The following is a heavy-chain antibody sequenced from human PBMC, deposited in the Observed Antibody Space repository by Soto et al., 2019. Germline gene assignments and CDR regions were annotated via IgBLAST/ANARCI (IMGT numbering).Heavy chain of an antibody. Sequence: GESLKISCKGSGYSFTSYWMGWVRQMPGKGLEWMGIIYPGDSDTRYSPSFQGQVTISADKSISTAYLQWSSLKASDTAMYYCARGAPTMVRGVFFDPWGQGTLVTVSS. V-gene: IGHV5-51*01. D-gene: IGHD3-10*01. CDR3: ARGAPTMVRGVFFDP. J-gene: IGHJ5*02. CDR2: IYPGDSDT. CDR1: GYSFTSYW.